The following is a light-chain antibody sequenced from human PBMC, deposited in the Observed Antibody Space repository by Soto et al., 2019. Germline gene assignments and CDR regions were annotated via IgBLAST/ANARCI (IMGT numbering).Light chain of an antibody. CDR2: GAS. Sequence: EVVMAQSPDTLSVSPGERATRCCRASQSVSSNLAWYQQKLGQAPRLLIYGASTRATGVPTRFSGSRSGAEFTLTINSLQSEDFAVYYCQPYNNWPLTFGGGTKVDIK. CDR3: QPYNNWPLT. J-gene: IGKJ4*01. V-gene: IGKV3-15*01. CDR1: QSVSSN.